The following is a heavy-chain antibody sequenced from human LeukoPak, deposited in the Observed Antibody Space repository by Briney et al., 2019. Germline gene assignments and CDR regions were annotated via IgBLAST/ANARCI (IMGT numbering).Heavy chain of an antibody. J-gene: IGHJ6*03. CDR2: IYYSGST. V-gene: IGHV4-39*01. D-gene: IGHD4-17*01. CDR1: GGSISSSSYY. Sequence: PSETLSLTCTVSGGSISSSSYYWGWIRQPPGKGLEWIGSIYYSGSTYYNPSLKSRVTISVDTSKNQFSLKLSSVTAADTAVYYCARGAADGAYYYYMDVWGKGTTVTVSS. CDR3: ARGAADGAYYYYMDV.